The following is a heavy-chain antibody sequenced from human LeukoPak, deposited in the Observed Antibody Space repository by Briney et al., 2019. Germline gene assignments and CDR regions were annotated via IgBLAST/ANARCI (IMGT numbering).Heavy chain of an antibody. D-gene: IGHD5-18*01. V-gene: IGHV1-69*04. CDR2: IIPILGIA. J-gene: IGHJ4*02. CDR1: GGTFSSYA. Sequence: SVKVSCKASGGTFSSYAISWVRQAPGQGLEWMGRIIPILGIANYAQKFQGRVTITADKSTSTAYMELSSLRSEDTAVYYCAREDTADYYFDYWGQGTLVTVSS. CDR3: AREDTADYYFDY.